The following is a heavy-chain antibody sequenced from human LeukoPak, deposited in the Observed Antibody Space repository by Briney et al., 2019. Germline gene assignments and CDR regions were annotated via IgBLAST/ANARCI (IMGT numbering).Heavy chain of an antibody. V-gene: IGHV4-4*09. J-gene: IGHJ6*03. Sequence: SETLSLTCTVSGASISRYYWSWLRQPPGKGLEWVGYIYTSGSNNYNPSPRSRATISVKTYKNQLSLKLSSVPAAAPPAYYCARLGKYGRRDYSNYLGPRPLIYYYYFMDVGSKGTTLTVS. CDR1: GASISRYY. CDR2: IYTSGSN. CDR3: ARLGKYGRRDYSNYLGPRPLIYYYYFMDV. D-gene: IGHD4-11*01.